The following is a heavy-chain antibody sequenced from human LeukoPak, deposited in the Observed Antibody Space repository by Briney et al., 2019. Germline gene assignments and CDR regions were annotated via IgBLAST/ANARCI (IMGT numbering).Heavy chain of an antibody. CDR1: GDSISSYY. D-gene: IGHD1-1*01. V-gene: IGHV4-59*01. J-gene: IGHJ5*02. CDR2: IYDSGST. Sequence: SETLSPTCTVSGDSISSYYWSWIRQPPGKGLEWIGYIYDSGSTNYNPSLKSRVTISLDTSKNQFSLKLRSVTAADTALYYCARGNPVATTGTKGGWFDPWGQGTLVTVSS. CDR3: ARGNPVATTGTKGGWFDP.